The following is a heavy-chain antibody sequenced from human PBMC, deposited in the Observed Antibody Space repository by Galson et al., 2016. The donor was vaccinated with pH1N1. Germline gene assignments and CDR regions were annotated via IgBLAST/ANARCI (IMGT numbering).Heavy chain of an antibody. Sequence: SLRLSCAGSDFTFSSYEMSWVRQAPGKGLEWVAYISSSGSAIYYADSVEGRFTISRENAGNSLFLQMSSLRAEDTAVYYCARDTSGHAPRPYGAFDIWGQGTMVTVSS. V-gene: IGHV3-48*03. CDR1: DFTFSSYE. CDR3: ARDTSGHAPRPYGAFDI. D-gene: IGHD3-10*01. CDR2: ISSSGSAI. J-gene: IGHJ3*02.